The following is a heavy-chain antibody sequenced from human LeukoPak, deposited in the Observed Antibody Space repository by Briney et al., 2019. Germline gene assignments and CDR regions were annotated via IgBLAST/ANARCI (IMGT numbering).Heavy chain of an antibody. V-gene: IGHV1-18*01. CDR3: ARELRGTYYYESSGSDY. J-gene: IGHJ4*02. Sequence: ASVKVSCKASGYTFSSYGINWVRQAPGQGLEWMGWISAYNDNTNYAQKLQGRVTMTTDTSTSTGYLEVRSLRVDDTAVYYCARELRGTYYYESSGSDYWGQGTLVTVSS. CDR1: GYTFSSYG. CDR2: ISAYNDNT. D-gene: IGHD3-22*01.